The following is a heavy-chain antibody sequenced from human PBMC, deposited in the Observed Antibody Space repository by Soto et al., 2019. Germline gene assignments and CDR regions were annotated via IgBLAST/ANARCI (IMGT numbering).Heavy chain of an antibody. J-gene: IGHJ4*02. V-gene: IGHV3-21*01. CDR2: ISSSSSYI. Sequence: GGSLRLSCAASGFTFSSYSMNWVRQAPGKGLEWVSSISSSSSYIYYADSVKGRFTISRDNAKNSLYLQMNSLRAEDTAVYYCAREKTSSSWYYDYWGQGTLVTVSS. D-gene: IGHD6-13*01. CDR3: AREKTSSSWYYDY. CDR1: GFTFSSYS.